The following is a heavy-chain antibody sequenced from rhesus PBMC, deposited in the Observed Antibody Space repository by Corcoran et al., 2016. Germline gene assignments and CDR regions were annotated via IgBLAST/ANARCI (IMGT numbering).Heavy chain of an antibody. CDR3: ARIDTAYYYYDY. J-gene: IGHJ4*01. Sequence: QVQLQESGPGLVKPSETLSLTCGVSVGSLSDSYSWHWIRQPPEKGLEWSGNIYGSSGGTFYNPSLKSRVTISKDTSKNQFSLKLSSVTAAETAVYYCARIDTAYYYYDYWGQGVLVTVSS. D-gene: IGHD3-28*01. CDR2: IYGSSGGT. CDR1: VGSLSDSYS. V-gene: IGHV4S7*01.